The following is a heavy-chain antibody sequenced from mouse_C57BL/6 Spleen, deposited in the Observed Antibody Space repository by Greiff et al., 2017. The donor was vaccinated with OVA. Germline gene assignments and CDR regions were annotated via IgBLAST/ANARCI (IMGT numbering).Heavy chain of an antibody. CDR3: ARFTAWYFDV. Sequence: QVQLKQPGAELVKPGASVKLSCKASGYTFTSYWMQWVKQRPGQGLEWIGEIDPSDSYTNYNQKFKGKATLTVDTSSSTAYMQLSSLTSEDSAVYYCARFTAWYFDVWGTGTTVTVSS. CDR1: GYTFTSYW. D-gene: IGHD1-1*01. V-gene: IGHV1-50*01. J-gene: IGHJ1*03. CDR2: IDPSDSYT.